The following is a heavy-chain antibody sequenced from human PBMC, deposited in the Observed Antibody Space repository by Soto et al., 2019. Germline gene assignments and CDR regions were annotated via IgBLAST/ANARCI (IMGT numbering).Heavy chain of an antibody. CDR3: ARDYCPGGVCYTIFDY. CDR2: ITSGNGGST. J-gene: IGHJ4*02. V-gene: IGHV3-64*01. Sequence: PGGSLRLSCAASGFPFSNYAMSWVRQVAGKDLEWVSGITSGNGGSTHYANSVKGRFTISRDNSKSTLYLQMGSLRAEDMAVYYCARDYCPGGVCYTIFDYWGQGTLVTVSS. D-gene: IGHD2-8*02. CDR1: GFPFSNYA.